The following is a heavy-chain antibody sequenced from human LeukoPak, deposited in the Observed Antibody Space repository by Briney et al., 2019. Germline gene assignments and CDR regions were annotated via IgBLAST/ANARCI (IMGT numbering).Heavy chain of an antibody. CDR3: AKDPFHGDYGDYFDY. D-gene: IGHD4-17*01. CDR1: GFTFSSYA. Sequence: QAGGSLRLSCAASGFTFSSYAMGWVRQAPGEGRGWVSVISGSGGSTYYADSVKGRFTISRDNSKNTLYLQMHSLRAKDTAVYYCAKDPFHGDYGDYFDYWGQGTLVPVSS. V-gene: IGHV3-23*01. CDR2: ISGSGGST. J-gene: IGHJ4*02.